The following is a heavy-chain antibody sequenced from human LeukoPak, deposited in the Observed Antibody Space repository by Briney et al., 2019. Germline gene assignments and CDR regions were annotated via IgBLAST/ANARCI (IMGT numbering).Heavy chain of an antibody. J-gene: IGHJ6*02. CDR1: GYTFTGYY. CDR2: INPNSGGT. D-gene: IGHD4-23*01. CDR3: ARDGDGDYVGSHYYYYYGMDV. Sequence: GASVKVSCKASGYTFTGYYMHWVRQAPGQGLEWMGWINPNSGGTNYAQKFQGRVTITADKSTSTAYMELSSLRSEDTAVYYCARDGDGDYVGSHYYYYYGMDVWGQGTTVTVSS. V-gene: IGHV1-2*02.